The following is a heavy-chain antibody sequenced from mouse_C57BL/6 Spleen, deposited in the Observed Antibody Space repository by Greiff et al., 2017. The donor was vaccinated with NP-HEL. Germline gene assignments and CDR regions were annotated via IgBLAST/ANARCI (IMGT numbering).Heavy chain of an antibody. J-gene: IGHJ2*01. CDR1: GFTFSSYA. CDR2: ISDGGSYT. V-gene: IGHV5-4*01. CDR3: ARDRGDGYYPLDY. Sequence: EVMLVESGGGLVKPGGSLKLSCAASGFTFSSYAMSWVRQTPEKRLEWVATISDGGSYTYYPDNVKGRFTISRDNAKNNLYLQMSHLKSEDTAMYYCARDRGDGYYPLDYWGQGTTLTVSS. D-gene: IGHD2-3*01.